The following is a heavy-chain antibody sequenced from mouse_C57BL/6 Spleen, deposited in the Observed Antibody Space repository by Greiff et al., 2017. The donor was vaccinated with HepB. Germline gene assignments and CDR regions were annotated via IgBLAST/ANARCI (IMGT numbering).Heavy chain of an antibody. D-gene: IGHD2-2*01. CDR2: INPNNGGP. CDR3: ASWLRGDYYAMDY. CDR1: GYTFTDYN. V-gene: IGHV1-18*01. Sequence: EVQLQQSGPELVKPGASVKIPCKASGYTFTDYNMDWVKQSHGKSLEWIGDINPNNGGPIYNQKFKGKATLTVDKSSSTAYMELRSLTSEDTAVYYCASWLRGDYYAMDYWGQGTSVT. J-gene: IGHJ4*01.